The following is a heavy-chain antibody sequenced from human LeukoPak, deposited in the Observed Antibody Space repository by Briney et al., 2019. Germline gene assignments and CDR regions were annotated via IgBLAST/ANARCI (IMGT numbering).Heavy chain of an antibody. Sequence: GGSLRLSCAASGFTVSSNYMSWVRQAPGKGLEWVSVIYSGGSTYYADSVKGRFTISRGNSKNTLYLQMNSLRAEDTAVYYWARVQVGATLDYWGQGTLVTVSS. V-gene: IGHV3-53*01. CDR3: ARVQVGATLDY. J-gene: IGHJ4*02. CDR2: IYSGGST. D-gene: IGHD1-26*01. CDR1: GFTVSSNY.